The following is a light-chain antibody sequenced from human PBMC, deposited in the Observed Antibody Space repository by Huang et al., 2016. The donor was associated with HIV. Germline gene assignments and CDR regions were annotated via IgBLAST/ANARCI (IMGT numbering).Light chain of an antibody. CDR2: LSS. CDR1: QSLVHSNGYNY. Sequence: EIVMTQSPLSLPVSPGEPASISCRSSQSLVHSNGYNYLDWYLQRPGQSPQVLIYLSSDRASGVPGRFSGSGSGTNFTLKISRVETEDIGTYYCMQALQTPTFGQGTTLEI. CDR3: MQALQTPT. J-gene: IGKJ2*01. V-gene: IGKV2-28*01.